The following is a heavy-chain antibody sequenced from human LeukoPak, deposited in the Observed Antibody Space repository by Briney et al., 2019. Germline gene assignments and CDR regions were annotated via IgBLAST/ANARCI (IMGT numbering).Heavy chain of an antibody. CDR3: ARIRCGHTDDICYNH. J-gene: IGHJ4*02. CDR1: GVSFTGNY. CDR2: INDDGYT. V-gene: IGHV4-34*01. D-gene: IGHD2-2*02. Sequence: PETLSLTCGVYGVSFTGNYWSWIRQPPGKRPEWIGEINDDGYTNYNPSLRSRVTISLDTSENHLSLRLTSVTAADTAVYYCARIRCGHTDDICYNHWGQGTLVTVSS.